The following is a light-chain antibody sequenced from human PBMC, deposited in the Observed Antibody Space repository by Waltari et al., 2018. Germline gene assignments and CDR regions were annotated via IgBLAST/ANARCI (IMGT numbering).Light chain of an antibody. Sequence: SYELTQPPSVSVSPGQTARITYSGDALPKPFAYWYQQKPGQAPVLVMYKDTERPSGIPERFSGSSSGTTVTLTISGAQAEDEADYHCQSADSSGTYDVFGTGTKVTVL. CDR2: KDT. V-gene: IGLV3-25*03. CDR1: ALPKPF. J-gene: IGLJ1*01. CDR3: QSADSSGTYDV.